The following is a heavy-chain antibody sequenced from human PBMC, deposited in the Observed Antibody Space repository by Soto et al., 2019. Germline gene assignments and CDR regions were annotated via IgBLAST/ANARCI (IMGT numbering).Heavy chain of an antibody. V-gene: IGHV3-23*01. CDR2: ISGSGGST. CDR1: GFTFSSYA. Sequence: GGSLRLSCAASGFTFSSYAMSWVRQAPGKGLEWVSAISGSGGSTYYADSVKGRFTISRDNSKNTLYLQMNSLRAEDTAVYYCAKDMSYSSGWYVRTSWQPPLYYYYGMDVWGQGTTVTVSS. D-gene: IGHD6-19*01. CDR3: AKDMSYSSGWYVRTSWQPPLYYYYGMDV. J-gene: IGHJ6*02.